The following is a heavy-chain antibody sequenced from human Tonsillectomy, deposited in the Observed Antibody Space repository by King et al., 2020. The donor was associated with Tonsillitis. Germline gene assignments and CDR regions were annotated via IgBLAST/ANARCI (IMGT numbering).Heavy chain of an antibody. J-gene: IGHJ3*02. CDR3: AHYHYDSSGYYYAFDM. D-gene: IGHD3-22*01. V-gene: IGHV2-26*01. CDR2: VFSNDHR. Sequence: TLKESGPVLVKPTETLTLTCTVSGVSLSNTRMGVSWIRQPPGKALEWLAHVFSNDHRSYSTSLKSRLTISKDTSKSQVVLTVTNMDPVDTGAYYCAHYHYDSSGYYYAFDMWGQGTVVTVSS. CDR1: GVSLSNTRMG.